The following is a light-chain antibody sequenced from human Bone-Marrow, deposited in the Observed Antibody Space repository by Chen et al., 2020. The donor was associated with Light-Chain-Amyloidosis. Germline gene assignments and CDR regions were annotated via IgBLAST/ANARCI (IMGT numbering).Light chain of an antibody. CDR3: ETWDSNSWV. J-gene: IGLJ3*02. CDR2: LEGSGSY. V-gene: IGLV4-60*03. CDR1: SGHSSYI. Sequence: QPVLTQSSSASASLGSLVKLTCTLSSGHSSYIIAWHQKQPGKAPRYLVKLEGSGSYNKGRGVPDRFSGSSSGADRYLTISNLPSEDGAGYYCETWDSNSWVFGGGAKLTVL.